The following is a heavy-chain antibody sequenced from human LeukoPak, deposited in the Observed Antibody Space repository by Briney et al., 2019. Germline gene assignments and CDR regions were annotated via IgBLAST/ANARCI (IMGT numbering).Heavy chain of an antibody. CDR3: ARAGGRGYSSGWFDP. Sequence: PSETLSLTCTVSDDSISSYYWSCIRQPPGKGLEWIGYIYYSGSTNYNPSLQSRVTISVDTSKNQFSLKLSAVTAADTAVYYCARAGGRGYSSGWFDPWGQGTLVTVSS. V-gene: IGHV4-59*01. CDR1: DDSISSYY. D-gene: IGHD5-18*01. J-gene: IGHJ5*02. CDR2: IYYSGST.